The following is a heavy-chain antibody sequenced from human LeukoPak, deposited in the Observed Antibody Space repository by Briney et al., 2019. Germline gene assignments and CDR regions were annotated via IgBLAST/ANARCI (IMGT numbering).Heavy chain of an antibody. V-gene: IGHV1-69*13. CDR2: IIPIFGTA. J-gene: IGHJ3*02. Sequence: ASVKVSCKASGGTFSSYAISWVRQAPGQGLEWMGGIIPIFGTANYAQKFQGRVTITADESTSTAYMELSSLRSEDTAVYYCASPYCSSTSCTFFDAFDIRGQGTMVTVSS. CDR3: ASPYCSSTSCTFFDAFDI. CDR1: GGTFSSYA. D-gene: IGHD2-2*01.